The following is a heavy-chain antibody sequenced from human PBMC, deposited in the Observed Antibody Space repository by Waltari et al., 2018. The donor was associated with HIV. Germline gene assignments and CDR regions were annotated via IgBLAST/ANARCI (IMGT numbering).Heavy chain of an antibody. CDR1: GFSFSNYW. V-gene: IGHV3-7*01. Sequence: EVPLVESGGGLVQPGGSLRLSCAASGFSFSNYWMSGVRQAPGKGLEWVANIKQDGSEKYYVGSVKGRFTISRDNAKNSLYLQMNSLSADDTAVYYCARDFPLEGDNGDYFDTWGQGTLVTVSS. CDR2: IKQDGSEK. D-gene: IGHD1-26*01. CDR3: ARDFPLEGDNGDYFDT. J-gene: IGHJ4*02.